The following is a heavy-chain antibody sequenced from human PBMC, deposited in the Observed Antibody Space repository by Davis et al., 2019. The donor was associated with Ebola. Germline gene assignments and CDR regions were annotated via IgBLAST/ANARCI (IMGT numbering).Heavy chain of an antibody. Sequence: GESLKISCAASGFTFRAHSMNWVRQAPGKGLEWVSFISSRSTYIYYADSLKGRFTISRDNAENSLYLQMNSLRVEDTAIYYCARGRSAAGTPDSDYWGQGILVTVSS. D-gene: IGHD6-13*01. J-gene: IGHJ4*02. CDR1: GFTFRAHS. CDR3: ARGRSAAGTPDSDY. CDR2: ISSRSTYI. V-gene: IGHV3-21*06.